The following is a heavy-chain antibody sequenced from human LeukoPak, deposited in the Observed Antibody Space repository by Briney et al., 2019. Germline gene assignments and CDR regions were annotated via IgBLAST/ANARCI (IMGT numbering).Heavy chain of an antibody. D-gene: IGHD4-17*01. CDR2: ISSSSSYI. V-gene: IGHV3-21*01. CDR1: GFTFSSYS. J-gene: IGHJ4*02. CDR3: ARGFKEWYGDYYFDY. Sequence: GGSLRLSCAASGFTFSSYSMNWVRQAPGKGLEWVSSISSSSSYIYYADSVKGRFTISRDNAKNSLYLQMNSLRAEDTAVYYCARGFKEWYGDYYFDYWGQGTLVTVSS.